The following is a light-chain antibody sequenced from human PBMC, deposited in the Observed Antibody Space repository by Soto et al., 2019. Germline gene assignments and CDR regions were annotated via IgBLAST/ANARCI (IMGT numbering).Light chain of an antibody. V-gene: IGKV1-5*01. J-gene: IGKJ1*01. CDR3: QHYNSYSEA. Sequence: SASVYDNAIIPFRASQSISRRLAWYQQKPGKAPRLLIYDVSTLESGVPSRFSGSGSGTEFTLTISSLQPDDFATYYCQHYNSYSEAFGQGTKVDIK. CDR2: DVS. CDR1: QSISRR.